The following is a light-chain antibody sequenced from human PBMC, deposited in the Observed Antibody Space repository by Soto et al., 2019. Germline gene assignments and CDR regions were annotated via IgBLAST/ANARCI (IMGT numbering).Light chain of an antibody. CDR2: GAS. V-gene: IGKV3-15*01. CDR3: QQYGPSPPYT. J-gene: IGKJ2*01. Sequence: EIVMTQSPATLSVSPGERATLSCRASESVSSNLAWYQQKPGQAPRLLIYGASTRATGIPARISGSGSGTEFTLTISSLQSEDFAVYYCQQYGPSPPYTFGQWTKVEI. CDR1: ESVSSN.